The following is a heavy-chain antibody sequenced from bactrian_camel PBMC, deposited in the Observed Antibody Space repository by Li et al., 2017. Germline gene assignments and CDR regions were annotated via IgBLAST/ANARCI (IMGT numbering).Heavy chain of an antibody. J-gene: IGHJ6*01. Sequence: HVQLVESGGGSVQAGASLRLTCVGSGFNFHEYAMAWVRQAPGKEREGVATIHSAGHYTRYADSVKGRFTLSRDNTKNTVYLQMNSLKSEDTALYYCATGGAEYSSWYVPDYCYWGQGTQVTVS. V-gene: IGHV3S63*01. CDR3: ATGGAEYSSWYVPDYCY. CDR2: IHSAGHYT. CDR1: GFNFHEYA. D-gene: IGHD6*01.